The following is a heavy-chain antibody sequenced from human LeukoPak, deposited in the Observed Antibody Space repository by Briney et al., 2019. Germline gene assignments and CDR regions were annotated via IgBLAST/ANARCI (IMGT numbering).Heavy chain of an antibody. CDR3: ARENRLKYYYDSSGPLFDY. D-gene: IGHD3-22*01. CDR2: INSNSDTV. CDR1: GFTFRTYG. J-gene: IGHJ4*02. V-gene: IGHV3-48*04. Sequence: PGGSRRLSCAASGFTFRTYGMNWVRQAPGKGLEWISYINSNSDTVHYSNSVEGRFTISRDNAKNSLYLQMNSLRAEDTAVYYCARENRLKYYYDSSGPLFDYWGQGTLVTVSS.